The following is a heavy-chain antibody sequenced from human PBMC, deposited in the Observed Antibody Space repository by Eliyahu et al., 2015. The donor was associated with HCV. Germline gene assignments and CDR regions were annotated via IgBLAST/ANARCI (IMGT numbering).Heavy chain of an antibody. V-gene: IGHV4-34*01. CDR2: INHSGST. CDR3: ARGPPLSHGMDV. J-gene: IGHJ6*02. D-gene: IGHD3-16*02. Sequence: QVQLQQWGAGLLKPSETLSLTCAVYGGSFSGYYWXWIRQPPGKGLEWIGEINHSGSTNYNPSLKSRVTISVDTSKNQFSLRLSSVTAADTAVYYCARGPPLSHGMDVWGPGTTVTVSS. CDR1: GGSFSGYY.